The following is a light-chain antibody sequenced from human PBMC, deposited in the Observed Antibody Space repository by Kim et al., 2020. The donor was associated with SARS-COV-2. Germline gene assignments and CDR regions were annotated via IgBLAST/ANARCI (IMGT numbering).Light chain of an antibody. CDR3: QAWDSSTVV. CDR2: QDS. Sequence: YELTQPPSVSVSPGQTASITCSGDKLGDKYACWYQQKPGQSPVLVIYQDSKRPSGIPERFSGSNSGNTATLTISGTQAMDEADYYCQAWDSSTVVFGGGTKLTVL. CDR1: KLGDKY. J-gene: IGLJ2*01. V-gene: IGLV3-1*01.